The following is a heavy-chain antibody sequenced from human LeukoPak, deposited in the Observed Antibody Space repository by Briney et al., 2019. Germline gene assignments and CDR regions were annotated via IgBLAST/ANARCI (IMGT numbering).Heavy chain of an antibody. CDR1: GFTFSSYW. J-gene: IGHJ2*01. V-gene: IGHV3-7*01. Sequence: GGSLRLSCAASGFTFSSYWMSWVRQAPGKGLEWVANIKQDGSEKYYVDSVKGRFTISRDNAKNSLYLQMNSLRAEDTAVYYCATDYGDYLSWYFDLWGRGTLVTVSS. CDR3: ATDYGDYLSWYFDL. D-gene: IGHD4-17*01. CDR2: IKQDGSEK.